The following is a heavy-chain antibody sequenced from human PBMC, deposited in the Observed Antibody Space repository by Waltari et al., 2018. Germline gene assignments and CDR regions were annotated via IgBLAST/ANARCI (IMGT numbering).Heavy chain of an antibody. J-gene: IGHJ4*02. Sequence: EVQLLESGGVLVHPGGSLRLSCAASGFTFDTHAMTWVRQAPGKVLEWVAFFTGSGSTVHYADSVKGRFIISRDNSNKTLYLQINSLRAEDTALYYCARSGNSAWYFGVFLDYWGQGSRVTVSS. V-gene: IGHV3-23*01. CDR1: GFTFDTHA. D-gene: IGHD6-19*01. CDR3: ARSGNSAWYFGVFLDY. CDR2: FTGSGSTV.